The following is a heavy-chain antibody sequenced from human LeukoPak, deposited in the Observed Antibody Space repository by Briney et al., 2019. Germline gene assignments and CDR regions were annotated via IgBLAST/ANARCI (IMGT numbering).Heavy chain of an antibody. V-gene: IGHV4-34*01. CDR2: INHGGST. CDR1: GGSFSGYY. J-gene: IGHJ4*02. CDR3: ARGNRGYSYGGPYDY. D-gene: IGHD5-18*01. Sequence: PSETLSLTCAVYGGSFSGYYWSWIRQPPGKGLEWIGEINHGGSTNYNPSLKSRVTISVDTSKNQFSLKLSSVTAADTAVYYCARGNRGYSYGGPYDYWGQGTLVTVSS.